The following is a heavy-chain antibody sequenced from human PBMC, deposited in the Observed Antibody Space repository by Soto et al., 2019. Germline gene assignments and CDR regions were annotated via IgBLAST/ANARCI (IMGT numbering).Heavy chain of an antibody. V-gene: IGHV4-31*03. CDR2: IYYSGIT. CDR3: ARSPGYYFDY. CDR1: GGSIGSGGYY. Sequence: PSETLSLTCTVSGGSIGSGGYYWSWIRQHPGKGLEWIGYIYYSGITYYNPSLKSRVTISVDTSKNQFSLKLSSVTAADTAVYYCARSPGYYFDYWGQGPLVTVSS. J-gene: IGHJ4*02.